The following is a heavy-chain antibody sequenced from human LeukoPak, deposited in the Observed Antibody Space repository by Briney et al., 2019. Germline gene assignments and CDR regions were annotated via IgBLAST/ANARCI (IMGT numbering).Heavy chain of an antibody. CDR3: ARVGVATNYYYYYGMDV. J-gene: IGHJ6*02. D-gene: IGHD5-12*01. Sequence: ASVTVSCKASGYTFTSYAMHWVRQAPGQRLEWMGWISAGNGNTKYSQKFQGRVTITRDTSASTAYMELSSLRSEDTAVYYCARVGVATNYYYYYGMDVWGQGTTVTVSS. V-gene: IGHV1-3*01. CDR2: ISAGNGNT. CDR1: GYTFTSYA.